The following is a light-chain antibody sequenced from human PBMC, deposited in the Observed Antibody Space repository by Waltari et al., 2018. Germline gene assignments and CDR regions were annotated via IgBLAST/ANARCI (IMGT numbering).Light chain of an antibody. Sequence: QSVLTQPPSASGTPGQRVTISCSGSSSNIGSNTVNWYQQLPGTAPKLLLYSNHRRPSGVPDRFAGSKSCTSASLAISVPQSEDEAYYYCAAWDDSLNGYVFGTGTKVTVL. CDR3: AAWDDSLNGYV. CDR1: SSNIGSNT. CDR2: SNH. V-gene: IGLV1-44*01. J-gene: IGLJ1*01.